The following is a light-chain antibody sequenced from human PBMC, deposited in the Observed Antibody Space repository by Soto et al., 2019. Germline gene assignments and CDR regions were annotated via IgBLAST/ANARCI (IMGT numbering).Light chain of an antibody. Sequence: ASVGHRVTITCRASQTISNYLNWYQQKPGAAPKLLIYSASTLQSGVPSRFSGSGFGTDYTLTISSLQPADFAVYYCQQTFRTPHTFGQGTKVDIK. CDR3: QQTFRTPHT. V-gene: IGKV1-39*01. J-gene: IGKJ2*01. CDR2: SAS. CDR1: QTISNY.